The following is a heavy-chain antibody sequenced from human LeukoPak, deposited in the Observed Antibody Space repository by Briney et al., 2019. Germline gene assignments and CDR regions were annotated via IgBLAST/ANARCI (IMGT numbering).Heavy chain of an antibody. Sequence: ASVKVSCKASGYTFTSYAMNWVRQAPGQGLEWMGWINTNTGKPTYAQGFTGRFVFSLDTSVSTAYLQISSLKAEDTAVYYCARAAGYCSSTSCYKGPYYYYYGMDVWGQGTTVTVSS. J-gene: IGHJ6*02. CDR3: ARAAGYCSSTSCYKGPYYYYYGMDV. D-gene: IGHD2-2*01. CDR1: GYTFTSYA. CDR2: INTNTGKP. V-gene: IGHV7-4-1*02.